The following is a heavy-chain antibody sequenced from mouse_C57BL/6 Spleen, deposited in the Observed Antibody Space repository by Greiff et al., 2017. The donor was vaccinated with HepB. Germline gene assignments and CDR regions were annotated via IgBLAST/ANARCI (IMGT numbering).Heavy chain of an antibody. CDR1: GYTFTSYW. D-gene: IGHD1-1*01. J-gene: IGHJ2*01. Sequence: QVQLQQPGTELVKPGASVKLSCKASGYTFTSYWMHWVKQRPGQGLEWIGNINPSNGGTNYNEKFKSKATLTVDKSSSTAYMQLSSLTSEDSAVYYGARSEVVAFPYYFDYWGQGTTLTVSS. V-gene: IGHV1-53*01. CDR3: ARSEVVAFPYYFDY. CDR2: INPSNGGT.